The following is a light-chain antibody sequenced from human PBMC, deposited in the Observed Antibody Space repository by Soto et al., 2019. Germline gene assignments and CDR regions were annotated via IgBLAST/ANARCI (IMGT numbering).Light chain of an antibody. Sequence: QSALTQPASVSGSPGQSITISCTGTSSDIGGYNYVSWYQQHPGEAPKLMIYEVSNRPSGVSNRFSGSKSGNTASLTISGLQADDEADYYCCSYAGSSTLVFGGGTKLTVL. CDR2: EVS. J-gene: IGLJ2*01. V-gene: IGLV2-14*01. CDR3: CSYAGSSTLV. CDR1: SSDIGGYNY.